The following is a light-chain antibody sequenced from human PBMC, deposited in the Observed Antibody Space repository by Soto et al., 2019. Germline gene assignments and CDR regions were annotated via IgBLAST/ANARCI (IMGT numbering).Light chain of an antibody. Sequence: EIVLTQSPGTLSLSPGERATLSCRASQSVSNNYLAWYQQKPAQAPRLLIYAASNRATGIPDRFSGSGSGTDFTLTISRLEPEDFAVYYCQQYGSSGTFGQGTKVDI. CDR3: QQYGSSGT. V-gene: IGKV3-20*01. J-gene: IGKJ1*01. CDR1: QSVSNNY. CDR2: AAS.